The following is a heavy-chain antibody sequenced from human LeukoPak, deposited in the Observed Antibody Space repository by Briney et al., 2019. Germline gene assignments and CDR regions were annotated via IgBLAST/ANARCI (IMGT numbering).Heavy chain of an antibody. CDR3: VTTVEGGIPNFDC. CDR1: GVSVSGGSYY. J-gene: IGHJ4*02. Sequence: SETLSLTCTVSGVSVSGGSYYWGWIRQPPGKGLEWIGNINYSGRNYYNSALKSRVTISVDTSKNQFSLNLNSVTAADTAVYYCVTTVEGGIPNFDCWGQGTLVTVTS. D-gene: IGHD2-15*01. CDR2: INYSGRN. V-gene: IGHV4-39*07.